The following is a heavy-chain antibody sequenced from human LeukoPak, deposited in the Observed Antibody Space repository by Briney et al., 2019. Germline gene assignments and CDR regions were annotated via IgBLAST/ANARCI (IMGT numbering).Heavy chain of an antibody. V-gene: IGHV3-74*01. D-gene: IGHD2-2*01. Sequence: GGSLRLSCAASGFTFGTYWMYWVRQTPGKGLVWVARVNTDGSGTTYADSVKGRFTISRDNAKNTLYLQMSSLRDEDTAVYFCARGLAVVPAGVPDYWGQGTLVTVSS. CDR1: GFTFGTYW. CDR2: VNTDGSGT. CDR3: ARGLAVVPAGVPDY. J-gene: IGHJ4*02.